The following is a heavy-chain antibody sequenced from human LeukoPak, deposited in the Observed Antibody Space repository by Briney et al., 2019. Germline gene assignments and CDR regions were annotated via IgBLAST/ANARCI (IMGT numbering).Heavy chain of an antibody. CDR3: ARDLGVMVRAFDI. Sequence: SETLSLTCTVSGGSISSYYWSWIRQPPGQGLEWIGYIYYSGSTNYNSSLKSRVTISVDTSKHQFSLKLSSVTAADTAVYYCARDLGVMVRAFDIWGQGTMVTVSS. D-gene: IGHD5-18*01. CDR1: GGSISSYY. J-gene: IGHJ3*02. CDR2: IYYSGST. V-gene: IGHV4-59*13.